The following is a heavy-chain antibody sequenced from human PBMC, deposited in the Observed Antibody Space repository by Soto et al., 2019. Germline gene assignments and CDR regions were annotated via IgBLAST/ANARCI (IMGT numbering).Heavy chain of an antibody. CDR1: GGTFSSYA. CDR2: IIPIFGAA. Sequence: SVKVSCKASGGTFSSYAISWVRQAPGQGLEWMGGIIPIFGAANYAQKFQGRVTITADESTSTAYMELSSLRSEDTAVYYCASSTGTRAEYYYYGMDVWGQGTTVTVSS. V-gene: IGHV1-69*13. D-gene: IGHD1-1*01. CDR3: ASSTGTRAEYYYYGMDV. J-gene: IGHJ6*02.